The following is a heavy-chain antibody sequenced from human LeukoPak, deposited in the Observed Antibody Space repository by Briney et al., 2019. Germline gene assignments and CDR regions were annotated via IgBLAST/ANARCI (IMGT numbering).Heavy chain of an antibody. D-gene: IGHD3-3*01. CDR2: IYSGGST. CDR3: ARGDFWSGYPTY. CDR1: GFTVSSNY. Sequence: GGSLRLSCAASGFTVSSNYMSWVRQAPGKGLEWVSVIYSGGSTYYADSVKGRFTISRDNSKNTLYLQMNSLRAEDTAVYSCARGDFWSGYPTYWGQGTLVTVSS. J-gene: IGHJ4*02. V-gene: IGHV3-53*01.